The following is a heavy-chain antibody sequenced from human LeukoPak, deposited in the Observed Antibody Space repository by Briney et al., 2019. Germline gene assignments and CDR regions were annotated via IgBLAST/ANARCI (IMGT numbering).Heavy chain of an antibody. Sequence: SETLSLTCTVSGGSISSYYWSWIRQPPGKGLEWIGYIYYSGSTKYNPSLKSRVTISVDTSKKQFSLKLSSVTAADTAVYYCARSKDILTGYCFDYWGQGTLLTVSS. CDR3: ARSKDILTGYCFDY. CDR2: IYYSGST. D-gene: IGHD3-9*01. J-gene: IGHJ4*02. V-gene: IGHV4-59*01. CDR1: GGSISSYY.